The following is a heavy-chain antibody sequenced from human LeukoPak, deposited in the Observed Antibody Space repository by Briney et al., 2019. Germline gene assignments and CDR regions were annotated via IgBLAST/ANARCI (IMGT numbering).Heavy chain of an antibody. V-gene: IGHV1-2*04. J-gene: IGHJ5*02. CDR3: ALGVDTAMTNWFDP. Sequence: ASVKVSCKASGYTFTGYYMHWVRQAPGQGLEWMGWINPNSGGTNYAQKFQGWVTMTRGTSISTAYMELSRLRSDDTAVYYCALGVDTAMTNWFDPWGQGTLVTVSS. D-gene: IGHD5-18*01. CDR2: INPNSGGT. CDR1: GYTFTGYY.